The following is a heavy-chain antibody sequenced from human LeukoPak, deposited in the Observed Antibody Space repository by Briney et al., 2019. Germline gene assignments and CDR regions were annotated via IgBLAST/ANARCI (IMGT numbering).Heavy chain of an antibody. V-gene: IGHV1-46*01. J-gene: IGHJ4*02. D-gene: IGHD3-10*01. CDR1: GYTFIGNY. CDR2: INPSGGST. Sequence: ASVKVSCKASGYTFIGNYMHWVRQAPGQGLEWMGIINPSGGSTSYAQKFQGRVTMTRDTSTSTVYMELSSLRSEDTAVYYCARSVRRVRGVITNDYWGQGTLVTVSS. CDR3: ARSVRRVRGVITNDY.